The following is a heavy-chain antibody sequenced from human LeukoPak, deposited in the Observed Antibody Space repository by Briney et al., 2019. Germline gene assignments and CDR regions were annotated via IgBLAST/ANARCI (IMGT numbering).Heavy chain of an antibody. J-gene: IGHJ3*02. D-gene: IGHD3-22*01. Sequence: PGGSLRLSCAASGFTFDDYAMHWVRQAPGKGLEWVSGISWNSGSIGYADSVKGRFTISRDNAKTSLYLQMNSLRAEDTALYYCAKDYYYDSSGYYYVEFGAFDIWGQGTMVTVSS. CDR3: AKDYYYDSSGYYYVEFGAFDI. CDR1: GFTFDDYA. V-gene: IGHV3-9*01. CDR2: ISWNSGSI.